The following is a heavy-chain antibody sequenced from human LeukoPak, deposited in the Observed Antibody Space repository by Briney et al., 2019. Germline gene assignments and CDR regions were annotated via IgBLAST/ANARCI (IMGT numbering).Heavy chain of an antibody. V-gene: IGHV1-2*02. CDR1: GYTFTGYY. Sequence: ASVKVSCKASGYTFTGYYMHWVRQAPGQGLEWMGWINPNSGGTNDAQKFQGRVTMTRDTSISTAYMELSRLRSDDTAVYYCASLLGYCSGGSCSPYYFDYWGQGTLVTVSS. CDR2: INPNSGGT. J-gene: IGHJ4*02. D-gene: IGHD2-15*01. CDR3: ASLLGYCSGGSCSPYYFDY.